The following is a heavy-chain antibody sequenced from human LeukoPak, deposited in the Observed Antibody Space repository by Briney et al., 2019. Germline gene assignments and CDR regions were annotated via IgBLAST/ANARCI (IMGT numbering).Heavy chain of an antibody. CDR2: IKQDGSEK. V-gene: IGHV3-7*01. J-gene: IGHJ4*02. CDR1: GFTFSSYW. Sequence: GGSLRLSCAASGFTFSSYWMSWVRQAPGKGLEWVANIKQDGSEKYYVDSVKGRFTISRDNAKNSLYLQMNSLRAEDTAVYYCARDSDHGDYFFDYWGQGTLVTVSS. CDR3: ARDSDHGDYFFDY. D-gene: IGHD4-17*01.